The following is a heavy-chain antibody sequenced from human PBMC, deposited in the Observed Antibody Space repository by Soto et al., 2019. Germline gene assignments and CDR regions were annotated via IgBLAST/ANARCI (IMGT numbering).Heavy chain of an antibody. J-gene: IGHJ4*02. CDR3: AKAGDPYCSSTSCYVRTFDY. Sequence: EVQLLESGGGLVQPGGSLRLSCAASGFTFSSYAMNWVRQAPGKGLEWVSGISGSGFSTYYADSVKGRFTISRDNSKNTLYLQMNSLRAEDTALYYCAKAGDPYCSSTSCYVRTFDYWGQGPLVTVSS. V-gene: IGHV3-23*01. CDR1: GFTFSSYA. CDR2: ISGSGFST. D-gene: IGHD2-2*01.